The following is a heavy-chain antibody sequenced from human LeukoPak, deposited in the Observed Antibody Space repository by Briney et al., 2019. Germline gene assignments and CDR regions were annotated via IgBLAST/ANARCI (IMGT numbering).Heavy chain of an antibody. D-gene: IGHD3-9*01. Sequence: SETLSLTCTVSGGSISSYYWSWIRQPAGKGLEWIGRIYTSGSTNYNPSLKSRVTMSVDTSKNQFSLKLSSVTAADTAVYYCARHVPHYDILTGYEVPNWFDPWGQGTLVTVSS. CDR3: ARHVPHYDILTGYEVPNWFDP. CDR1: GGSISSYY. CDR2: IYTSGST. J-gene: IGHJ5*02. V-gene: IGHV4-4*07.